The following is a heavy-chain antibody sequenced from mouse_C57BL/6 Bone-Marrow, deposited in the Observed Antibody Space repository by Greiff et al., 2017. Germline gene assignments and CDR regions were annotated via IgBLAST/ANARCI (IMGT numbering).Heavy chain of an antibody. CDR1: GFTFSSYA. CDR2: ISSGGDYI. CDR3: TREDYDAAYYAMDY. J-gene: IGHJ4*01. D-gene: IGHD2-4*01. Sequence: EVKLVESGEGLVKPGGSLKLSCAASGFTFSSYAMSWVRQTPEKRLEWVAYISSGGDYIYYADTVKGRFTISRDNARNTLYLQMSSLKSEDTAMYYCTREDYDAAYYAMDYWGQGPSVTVSS. V-gene: IGHV5-9-1*02.